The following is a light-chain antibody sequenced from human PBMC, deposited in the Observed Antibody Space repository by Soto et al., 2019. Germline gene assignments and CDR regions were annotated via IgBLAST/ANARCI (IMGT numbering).Light chain of an antibody. CDR3: MQPLQTPWT. Sequence: DIVITQSPLSLPVTPGEPASISCRSSQSLLHSNGYNYLDWYLQKPGQSPQLLIYLGSNRASGVPDRFSGSGSGTDFTLTISRVEAEDVGVYYCMQPLQTPWTFGQGTKVDIK. J-gene: IGKJ1*01. CDR1: QSLLHSNGYNY. V-gene: IGKV2-28*01. CDR2: LGS.